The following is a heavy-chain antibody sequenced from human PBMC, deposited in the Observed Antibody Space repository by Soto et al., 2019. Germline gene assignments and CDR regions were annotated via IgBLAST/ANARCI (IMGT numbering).Heavy chain of an antibody. CDR3: ARDGDYDFWSGYPSTSYYFDY. CDR2: ISYDGSNK. J-gene: IGHJ4*02. Sequence: GGSLRLSCAASGFTFSSYAMHWVRQAPGKGLEWVAVISYDGSNKYYADSVKGRFTISRDNSKNTLYLQMNSLRAEDTAVYYCARDGDYDFWSGYPSTSYYFDYWGQGTLVTSPQ. CDR1: GFTFSSYA. D-gene: IGHD3-3*01. V-gene: IGHV3-30-3*01.